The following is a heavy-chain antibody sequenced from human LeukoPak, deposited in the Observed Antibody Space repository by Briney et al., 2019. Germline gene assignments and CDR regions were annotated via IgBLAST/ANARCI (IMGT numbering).Heavy chain of an antibody. Sequence: SETLSLTCTVSGGSVSSGSYYWSWIRQPPGTGLEWIGYIYYSGSTNYNPSLKSRVTISVDTSKNQFSLKLSSVTAADTAVYYCAREEGYCSGGSCYEFDYWGQGTLVTVSS. V-gene: IGHV4-61*01. J-gene: IGHJ4*02. CDR2: IYYSGST. CDR1: GGSVSSGSYY. D-gene: IGHD2-15*01. CDR3: AREEGYCSGGSCYEFDY.